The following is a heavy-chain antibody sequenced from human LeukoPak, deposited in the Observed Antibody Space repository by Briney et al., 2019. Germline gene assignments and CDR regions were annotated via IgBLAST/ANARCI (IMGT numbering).Heavy chain of an antibody. Sequence: GGSLKLSCAASGFTFSSYSMNWVRQAPGKGLEWVSSISSSSSYIYYADSVKGRFTISRDNAKNSLYLQMNSLRAEDTAVYYCAPKWGYSYGYYFDYWGQGTLVTVSS. J-gene: IGHJ4*02. CDR1: GFTFSSYS. CDR3: APKWGYSYGYYFDY. CDR2: ISSSSSYI. V-gene: IGHV3-21*01. D-gene: IGHD5-18*01.